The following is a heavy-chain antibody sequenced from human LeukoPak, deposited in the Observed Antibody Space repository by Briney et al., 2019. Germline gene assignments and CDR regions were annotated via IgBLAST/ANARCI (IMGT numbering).Heavy chain of an antibody. D-gene: IGHD5-24*01. V-gene: IGHV3-53*01. J-gene: IGHJ4*02. CDR3: ARDQLDH. CDR2: AFVGGDT. CDR1: GLDVSSTY. Sequence: PGGSLRLSCASSGLDVSSTYMSWIRRAPGKGLEWVSTAFVGGDTYYAASVKGRFTLSKDSSRNTMFLQMHGLRPEDTAVYYCARDQLDHWGQGALVAVSP.